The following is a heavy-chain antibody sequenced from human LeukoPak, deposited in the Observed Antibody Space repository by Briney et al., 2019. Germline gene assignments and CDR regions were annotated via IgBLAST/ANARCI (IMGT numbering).Heavy chain of an antibody. V-gene: IGHV3-15*01. CDR2: IKSKTDGATT. CDR3: TTKHGFQEGIDY. CDR1: GLTFSNAW. D-gene: IGHD6-13*01. Sequence: GGSPRLSCAGSGLTFSNAWMTWVRQAPGKGLGWVGHIKSKTDGATTEYTTPVKGRFTISRDDSKNTLYLQMNSLKTEDTALYYCTTKHGFQEGIDYWGQGTLVTVSS. J-gene: IGHJ4*02.